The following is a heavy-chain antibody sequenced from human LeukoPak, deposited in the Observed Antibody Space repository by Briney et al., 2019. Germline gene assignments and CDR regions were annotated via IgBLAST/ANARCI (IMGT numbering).Heavy chain of an antibody. CDR1: GGSISSSSYY. J-gene: IGHJ3*02. V-gene: IGHV4-39*01. CDR3: ARQQANYDYVWGSYRLDAFDI. D-gene: IGHD3-16*02. Sequence: PSETLSLTCTVSGGSISSSSYYWGWIRQPPGKGLEWIGSIYYSGSTYYNPSLKSRVTISVDTSKNQFSLKLSSVTAADTAVYYCARQQANYDYVWGSYRLDAFDIWGQGTMVTVSS. CDR2: IYYSGST.